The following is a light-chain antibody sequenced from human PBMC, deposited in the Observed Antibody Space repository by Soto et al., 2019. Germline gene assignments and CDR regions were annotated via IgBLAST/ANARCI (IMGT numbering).Light chain of an antibody. V-gene: IGKV3-11*01. CDR2: DAS. CDR3: QQRSNWPIT. Sequence: EIVLPQSPATLSLSPGERATLSCRASQSVSSYLAWYQQKPDQPPRLLIYDASNKATAIPARFSGSGSGTDFTLTISSLEPEDFAVYYCQQRSNWPITFGPGTKVEIK. J-gene: IGKJ3*01. CDR1: QSVSSY.